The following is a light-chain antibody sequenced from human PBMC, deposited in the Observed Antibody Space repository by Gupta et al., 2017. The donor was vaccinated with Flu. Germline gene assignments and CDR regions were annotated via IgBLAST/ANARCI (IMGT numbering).Light chain of an antibody. Sequence: EIVMTQSPDTLSVSPGERATLPCRASQSISSNLAWYQHKPGRAPRLLIYGASTRATGIADRFSGSGSGTEFTLTISSRESEDFAVYYCQQYDDWPPITFGQGTRLEIK. CDR3: QQYDDWPPIT. V-gene: IGKV3-15*01. CDR2: GAS. CDR1: QSISSN. J-gene: IGKJ5*01.